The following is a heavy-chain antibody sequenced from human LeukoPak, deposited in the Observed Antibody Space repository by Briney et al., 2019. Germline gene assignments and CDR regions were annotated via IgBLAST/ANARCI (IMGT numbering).Heavy chain of an antibody. V-gene: IGHV1-18*01. J-gene: IGHJ3*02. CDR3: ARFCSGGSCYSDVFDI. CDR1: GYTFTSYG. D-gene: IGHD2-15*01. Sequence: GASVKVSCKASGYTFTSYGISWVRQAPGQGLEWMGWISAYNGNTNYAQKLQGRVTMTTDTSTSTAYMEPRSLTSDDTAVYYCARFCSGGSCYSDVFDIWGQGTMVTVSS. CDR2: ISAYNGNT.